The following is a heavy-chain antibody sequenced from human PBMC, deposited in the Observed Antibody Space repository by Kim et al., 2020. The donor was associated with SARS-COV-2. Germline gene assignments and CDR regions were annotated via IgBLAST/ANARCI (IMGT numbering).Heavy chain of an antibody. J-gene: IGHJ3*02. CDR2: IYYSGST. Sequence: SETLSLTCTVSGGSISSSSYYWGWIRQPPGKGLEWIGSIYYSGSTYYNPSLKSRVTISVDTSKNQFSLKLSSVTAADTAVYYCARHSRRWRSSTVVDAFDIWGQGTMVTVSS. V-gene: IGHV4-39*01. CDR1: GGSISSSSYY. CDR3: ARHSRRWRSSTVVDAFDI. D-gene: IGHD2-2*01.